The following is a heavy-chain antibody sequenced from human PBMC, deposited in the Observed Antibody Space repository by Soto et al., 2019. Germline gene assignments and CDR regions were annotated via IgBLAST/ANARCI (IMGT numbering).Heavy chain of an antibody. V-gene: IGHV5-10-1*01. CDR2: IDPSDSYT. CDR3: ASDSSLRCSSTSCYEDYYYGMDV. CDR1: GYSFTSYW. J-gene: IGHJ6*02. Sequence: ESLKISCKGSGYSFTSYWISWVRQMPGKGLEWMGRIDPSDSYTNYSPSFQGHVTISADKSISTAYLQWSSLKASDTAMYYCASDSSLRCSSTSCYEDYYYGMDVWGQGTTVTVSS. D-gene: IGHD2-2*01.